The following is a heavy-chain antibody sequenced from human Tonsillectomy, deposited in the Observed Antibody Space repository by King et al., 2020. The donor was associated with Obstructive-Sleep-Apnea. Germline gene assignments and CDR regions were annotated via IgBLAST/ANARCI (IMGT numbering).Heavy chain of an antibody. CDR3: TRGELGSRPGY. J-gene: IGHJ4*02. CDR2: VSASGDNT. D-gene: IGHD3-10*01. V-gene: IGHV3-23*04. Sequence: VQLVESGGGLVQPGGSLRLSCVASGFTFRSHDMTWVRQAPGEGLEWVSYVSASGDNTGYAESVKGRFTTTRDNYKNTVYLQMNSLRADDTAIYYCTRGELGSRPGYWGQGTLVTVSS. CDR1: GFTFRSHD.